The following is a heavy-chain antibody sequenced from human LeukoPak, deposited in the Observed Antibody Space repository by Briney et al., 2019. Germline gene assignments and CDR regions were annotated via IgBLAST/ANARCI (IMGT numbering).Heavy chain of an antibody. CDR2: INWNGGST. CDR3: ARAPVRIVANAFDI. V-gene: IGHV3-20*04. Sequence: TGGSLRLSCAASGFTFDDYGLSWVRQAPGKGLEWVSGINWNGGSTGYADSVKGRFTISRDNAKNSLYLQMNSLRAEDTAVYYCARAPVRIVANAFDIWGQGTMVTVSS. J-gene: IGHJ3*02. CDR1: GFTFDDYG. D-gene: IGHD3-22*01.